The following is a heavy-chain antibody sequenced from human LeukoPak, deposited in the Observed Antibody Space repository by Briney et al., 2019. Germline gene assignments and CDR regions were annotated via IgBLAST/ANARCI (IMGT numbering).Heavy chain of an antibody. J-gene: IGHJ4*02. Sequence: ETLSLTCTVSGGSITNYYWSWIRQPPGRGLEWIGYIHYSGSTKYKSSLKSRVTISVGTSKNQFSLKLNSVTAAETAVYYCARGKEVITMLRGLKPGYYFDYWGQGTLVTVSS. CDR2: IHYSGST. CDR1: GGSITNYY. CDR3: ARGKEVITMLRGLKPGYYFDY. D-gene: IGHD3-10*01. V-gene: IGHV4-59*01.